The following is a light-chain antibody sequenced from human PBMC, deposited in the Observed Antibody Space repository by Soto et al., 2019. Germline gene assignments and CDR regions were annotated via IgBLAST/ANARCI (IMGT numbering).Light chain of an antibody. CDR1: RSISSSY. CDR3: QQYGSSPPWT. J-gene: IGKJ1*01. V-gene: IGKV3-20*01. CDR2: GAS. Sequence: EIVLTQSPGTLPLSPGERATLSCRASRSISSSYLAWYQQKPGQAPRLLIYGASSRATGIPDRFSGSGSGTDFTLTISRREPEDFAVYYCQQYGSSPPWTFGQGTKVEIK.